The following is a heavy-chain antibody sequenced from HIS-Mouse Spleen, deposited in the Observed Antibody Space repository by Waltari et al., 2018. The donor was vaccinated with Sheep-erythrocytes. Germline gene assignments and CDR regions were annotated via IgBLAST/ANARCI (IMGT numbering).Heavy chain of an antibody. CDR1: GFTVSSNY. D-gene: IGHD1-7*01. Sequence: EVQLVESGGGLVQPGGSLSLSCAASGFTVSSNYSGWFRQAPGKGLEWFSVIYSGGSTYYADSVKGRFTISRDNSKNTLYLQMNSLRAEDTAVYYCARDSNWNYAFDIWGQGTMVTVSS. CDR2: IYSGGST. V-gene: IGHV3-66*01. J-gene: IGHJ3*02. CDR3: ARDSNWNYAFDI.